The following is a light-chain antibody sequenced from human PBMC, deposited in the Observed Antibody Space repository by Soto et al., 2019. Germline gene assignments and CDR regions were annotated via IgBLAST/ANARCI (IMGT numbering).Light chain of an antibody. CDR3: QQYNSYPWT. CDR2: HAY. Sequence: DIQTTQCPSTLSASVGDRVTITCRASQSISSWLALYQQKPGKAPKLLIYHAYSLESGVPSRFSGSESGTEFTLTINSLQPDDFATYYRQQYNSYPWTFGQGTKVDIK. CDR1: QSISSW. V-gene: IGKV1-5*01. J-gene: IGKJ1*01.